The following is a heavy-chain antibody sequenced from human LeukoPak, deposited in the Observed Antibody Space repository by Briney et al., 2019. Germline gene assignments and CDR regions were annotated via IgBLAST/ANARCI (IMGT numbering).Heavy chain of an antibody. CDR1: GGTFSSYA. CDR3: ASDYSNPPLDY. CDR2: IIPILGIA. D-gene: IGHD4-4*01. V-gene: IGHV1-69*04. Sequence: GSSVKVSCKAPGGTFSSYAISWVRQAPGQGLEWMGRIIPILGIANYAQKFQGRVTITADKSTSTAYMELSSLRSEDTAVYYCASDYSNPPLDYWGQGTLVTVSS. J-gene: IGHJ4*02.